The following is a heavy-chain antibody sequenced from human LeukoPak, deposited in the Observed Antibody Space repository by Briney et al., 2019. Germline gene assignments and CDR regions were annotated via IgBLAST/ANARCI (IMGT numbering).Heavy chain of an antibody. Sequence: GGSLRLSCAASGFTFSSYEMNWVRQAPGKGLEWVSYIRSSGDMIYYADSVKGRFTISRDNAKNSVYLQMNSLRDEDTAVYYCVRDPDALDYWGQGTLVTVSS. CDR1: GFTFSSYE. CDR3: VRDPDALDY. CDR2: IRSSGDMI. V-gene: IGHV3-48*03. J-gene: IGHJ4*02.